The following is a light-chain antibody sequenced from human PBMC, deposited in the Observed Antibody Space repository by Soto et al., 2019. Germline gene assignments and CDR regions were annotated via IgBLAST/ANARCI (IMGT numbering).Light chain of an antibody. CDR1: SSDIGAYNY. J-gene: IGLJ1*01. CDR2: EVN. CDR3: SSYTSSSTLAYV. V-gene: IGLV2-14*01. Sequence: QFALTQPASVSASPGQSITISCTGTSSDIGAYNYVSWYQQHPGKAPKLMIYEVNNRPSGVSNRFSGSKSGSTASLTISGLQAEDEADYYCSSYTSSSTLAYVFGTGTKVTVL.